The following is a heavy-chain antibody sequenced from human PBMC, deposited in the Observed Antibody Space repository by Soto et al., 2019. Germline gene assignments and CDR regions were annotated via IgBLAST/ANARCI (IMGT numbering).Heavy chain of an antibody. V-gene: IGHV3-30*18. CDR2: MSSDGSKI. D-gene: IGHD1-26*01. CDR3: AKDEGVGGTLGLFAY. J-gene: IGHJ4*02. Sequence: QVQLVESGGGAVQPGESLRLSCVASGFDFTYYAMHWVRQAPGKGLESVAVMSSDGSKIHHTDSVKGRFTISRDNSKNTLYLQMNSLRKADTSVYLCAKDEGVGGTLGLFAYLGQGTLVSVSS. CDR1: GFDFTYYA.